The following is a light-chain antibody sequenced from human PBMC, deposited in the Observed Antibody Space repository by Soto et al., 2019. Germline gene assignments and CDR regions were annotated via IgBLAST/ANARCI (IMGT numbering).Light chain of an antibody. Sequence: QSALAQPASVSGSPGQSITISCTGTSSDVGGYNYVSWYRQHPGKAPNLMIYEVSNRPSGVSNRFSGSKSGNTASLTISGLQAEDEADYYCSSYTSSSALYVFGTGTKVTVL. V-gene: IGLV2-14*01. CDR1: SSDVGGYNY. CDR3: SSYTSSSALYV. J-gene: IGLJ1*01. CDR2: EVS.